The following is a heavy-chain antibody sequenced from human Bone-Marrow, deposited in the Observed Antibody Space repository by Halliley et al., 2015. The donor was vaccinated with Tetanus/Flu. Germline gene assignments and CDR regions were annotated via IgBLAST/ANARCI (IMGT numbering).Heavy chain of an antibody. CDR2: LNPDNGDT. CDR3: ARDRRTVTTFDGLDV. D-gene: IGHD4-17*01. V-gene: IGHV1-3*01. Sequence: QVQLVQSGAEVKKPGASVKVSCKASGYKFTGYAIYWVRQAPGQGLEWMGWLNPDNGDTKYSQKLQGRVIVTRDTSATTVYMELSSLRSEDTAMYYCARDRRTVTTFDGLDVWGQGTMVTVSS. J-gene: IGHJ6*02. CDR1: GYKFTGYA.